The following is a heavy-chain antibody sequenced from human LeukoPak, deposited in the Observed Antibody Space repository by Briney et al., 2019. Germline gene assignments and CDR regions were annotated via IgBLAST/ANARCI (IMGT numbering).Heavy chain of an antibody. CDR1: GYSFTSYW. J-gene: IGHJ4*02. Sequence: NPGESLKISCKGSGYSFTSYWIGWVRPMPGEGLEWMGIIYPGDSDTRYSPSFQGQVTISADKSISTAYLQWSSLKASDTAMYYCARRSFGKTAQVDYWGQGTLVTVSS. CDR2: IYPGDSDT. CDR3: ARRSFGKTAQVDY. V-gene: IGHV5-51*01. D-gene: IGHD3-9*01.